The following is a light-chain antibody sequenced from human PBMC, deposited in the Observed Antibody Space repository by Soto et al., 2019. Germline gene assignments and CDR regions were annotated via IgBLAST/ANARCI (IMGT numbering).Light chain of an antibody. V-gene: IGKV3-20*01. CDR2: GAS. CDR1: QTISDNY. CDR3: QQYGSSPEIS. J-gene: IGKJ3*01. Sequence: DIVLTQSPGTLSLSPGERATLSCRASQTISDNYLAWYQQKPGQSPRLLISGASIRAPGIPDRFSGSGSETDFTLTISRLEPEDFAVYYCQQYGSSPEISFGPGTKVDIK.